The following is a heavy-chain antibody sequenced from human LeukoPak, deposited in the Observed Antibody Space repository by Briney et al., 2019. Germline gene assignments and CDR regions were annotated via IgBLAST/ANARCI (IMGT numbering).Heavy chain of an antibody. J-gene: IGHJ4*02. CDR1: GFTFSSYG. CDR2: ISYDGSNK. CDR3: VRNEWGDY. V-gene: IGHV3-30*03. Sequence: PGRSLRLSCAASGFTFSSYGMHWVRQAPGKGLEWVAVISYDGSNKYYADSVKGRFTVSRDNAKNSLYLQMNSLRDEDTAVYYCVRNEWGDYWGQGTAVTVSS. D-gene: IGHD1-26*01.